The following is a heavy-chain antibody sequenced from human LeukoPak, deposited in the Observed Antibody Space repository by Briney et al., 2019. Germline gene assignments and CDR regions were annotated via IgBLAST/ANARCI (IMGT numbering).Heavy chain of an antibody. CDR3: AKDWDPVIVVVIMVY. D-gene: IGHD3-22*01. Sequence: GGSLRLSCAASGFIFSNYAMTWVRQAPGKGLEWVSINGGVSESFYYADSVKGRFTVSRDNSKDTLYLQMNSLRAEDTAVYYCAKDWDPVIVVVIMVYWGQGTLVTVSS. CDR1: GFIFSNYA. CDR2: NGGVSESF. J-gene: IGHJ4*02. V-gene: IGHV3-23*01.